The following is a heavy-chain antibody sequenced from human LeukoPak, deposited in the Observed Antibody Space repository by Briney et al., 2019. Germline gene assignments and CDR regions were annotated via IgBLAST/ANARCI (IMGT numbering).Heavy chain of an antibody. V-gene: IGHV3-23*01. J-gene: IGHJ4*02. CDR3: AKGYYYDSSGYRAYYFDY. D-gene: IGHD3-22*01. CDR1: GFTFTSYA. Sequence: GRSLRLSCAAAGFTFTSYAMSWVRQAPGKGMEWVSAISGSGGSTYYADSVKGRFTISRDNSKNTLYLQMNRLRAEDTAVYYCAKGYYYDSSGYRAYYFDYWGQGTLVTVSS. CDR2: ISGSGGST.